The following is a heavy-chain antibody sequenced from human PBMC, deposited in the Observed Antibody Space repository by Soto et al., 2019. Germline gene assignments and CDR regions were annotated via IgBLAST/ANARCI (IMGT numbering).Heavy chain of an antibody. Sequence: SETLSLTCTVSGGSISSYYWSWIQQPPGKGLEWIGYIYYSGSTNYNPSLKSRVTISVDTSKNQFSLKLSSVTAADTAVYYCAREGPSVPFDPWGQGTLVTVSS. CDR3: AREGPSVPFDP. D-gene: IGHD6-19*01. J-gene: IGHJ5*02. V-gene: IGHV4-59*01. CDR2: IYYSGST. CDR1: GGSISSYY.